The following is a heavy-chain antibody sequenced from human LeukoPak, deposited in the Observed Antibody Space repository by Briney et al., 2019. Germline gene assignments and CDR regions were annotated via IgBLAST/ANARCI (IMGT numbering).Heavy chain of an antibody. Sequence: PGGSLRLSCAASGFTFSSYSMNWVRQAPGKGLEWVSSISSSSSYIYYADSVKGRFTISRDNAKNSLYLQMNSLRAEDTAVYYCARTGLRGGDCYSYWGQGTLVTVSS. V-gene: IGHV3-21*01. D-gene: IGHD2-21*02. CDR1: GFTFSSYS. J-gene: IGHJ4*02. CDR3: ARTGLRGGDCYSY. CDR2: ISSSSSYI.